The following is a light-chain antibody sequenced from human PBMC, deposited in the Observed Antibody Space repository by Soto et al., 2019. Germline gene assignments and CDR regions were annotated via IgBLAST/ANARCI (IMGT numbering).Light chain of an antibody. Sequence: EIGMTQSPATLSVSPGERSTLSCRASQSVTIYLAWYQQKPGQAPRLLIYSASTRATGIPARFSGSGSGTEFTLTISSLQSEDFAVYYCQQYNNSPLTFGGGTKVEIK. CDR3: QQYNNSPLT. V-gene: IGKV3-15*01. CDR2: SAS. CDR1: QSVTIY. J-gene: IGKJ4*01.